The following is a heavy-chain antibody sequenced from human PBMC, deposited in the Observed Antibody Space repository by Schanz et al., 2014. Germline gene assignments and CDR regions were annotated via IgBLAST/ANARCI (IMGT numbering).Heavy chain of an antibody. CDR2: ISAYNGNT. CDR1: RYTFNTYG. CDR3: ARVSMEFERGKSYYYYMDV. D-gene: IGHD3-10*01. Sequence: QGQLVQSGPEVKEPGASVKVSCEASRYTFNTYGLNWVRQAPGQGLEWMGWISAYNGNTNYAQKLQGRVTMTTDTSTSTAYMELRSLRSDDTAVFYCARVSMEFERGKSYYYYMDVWGRGTTVTVSS. J-gene: IGHJ6*03. V-gene: IGHV1-18*01.